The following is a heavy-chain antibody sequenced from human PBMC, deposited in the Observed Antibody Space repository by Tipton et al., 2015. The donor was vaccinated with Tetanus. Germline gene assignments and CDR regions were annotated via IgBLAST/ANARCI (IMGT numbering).Heavy chain of an antibody. J-gene: IGHJ4*02. CDR3: TRLPRQWLAHGDY. D-gene: IGHD6-19*01. V-gene: IGHV4-39*01. Sequence: LRLSCNVSGASISDKEYYWGWIRQPPGKGLEWIGSIYYSGYTYYKASLKSRLSLSVDTSKSQFSLSLRSVTAADTAVYYCTRLPRQWLAHGDYWGQGALVTVSS. CDR2: IYYSGYT. CDR1: GASISDKEYY.